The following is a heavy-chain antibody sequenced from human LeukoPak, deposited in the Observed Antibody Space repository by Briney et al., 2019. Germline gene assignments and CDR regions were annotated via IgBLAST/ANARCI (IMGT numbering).Heavy chain of an antibody. CDR2: IYSGGST. D-gene: IGHD2-2*01. CDR1: GFTVSSNY. CDR3: ARAPTVLVGYCSSSSCQADY. Sequence: GGSLRLSCAASGFTVSSNYMSWVRQAPGKGLEWVSAIYSGGSTYYADSVKGRFTISRDNSKNTLYLQMNSLRVEDTAVYYCARAPTVLVGYCSSSSCQADYWGQGTLVTVSS. J-gene: IGHJ4*02. V-gene: IGHV3-53*01.